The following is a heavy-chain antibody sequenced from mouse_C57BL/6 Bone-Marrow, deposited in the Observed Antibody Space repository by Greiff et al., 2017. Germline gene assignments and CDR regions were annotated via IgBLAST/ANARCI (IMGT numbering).Heavy chain of an antibody. CDR2: IYPGNSDT. CDR1: GYTFTSYW. Sequence: VQLQQSGTVLARPGASVKMSCKTSGYTFTSYWMHWVKQRPGQGLEWIGAIYPGNSDTSYNQKFKGKVKLTAVTSASTAYMELSSLTNEDSAVYYCTRSHYYGSSYLYFDYWGQGTTLTVSS. D-gene: IGHD1-1*01. CDR3: TRSHYYGSSYLYFDY. V-gene: IGHV1-5*01. J-gene: IGHJ2*01.